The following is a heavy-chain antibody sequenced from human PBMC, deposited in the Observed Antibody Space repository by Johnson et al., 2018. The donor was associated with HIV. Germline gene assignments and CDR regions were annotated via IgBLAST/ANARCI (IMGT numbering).Heavy chain of an antibody. Sequence: LLVESGGGLVQPGGSLRLSCAASGFTFDDYAMHWVRQAPGKGLEWVSLISWDGGSTYYADSVKGRFTISRDNSKNSLYLQMNSLRAEDTALYYCAKDIQAGTHDAFDIWGQGTMVTVSS. CDR1: GFTFDDYA. V-gene: IGHV3-43D*03. D-gene: IGHD1-7*01. J-gene: IGHJ3*02. CDR3: AKDIQAGTHDAFDI. CDR2: ISWDGGST.